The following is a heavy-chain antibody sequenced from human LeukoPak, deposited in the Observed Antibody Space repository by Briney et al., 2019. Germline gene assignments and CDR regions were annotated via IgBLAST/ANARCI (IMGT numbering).Heavy chain of an antibody. CDR1: GFTFSTYT. CDR3: ARVGRIAVAGNDY. J-gene: IGHJ4*02. CDR2: ISSSSSYI. V-gene: IGHV3-21*01. Sequence: PGGSLRLSCAASGFTFSTYTMTWVRQAPGKGLEWVSSISSSSSYIYYADSVKGRFTISRDNAKNSLYLQMNSLRAEDTAVYYCARVGRIAVAGNDYWGQGTLVTVSS. D-gene: IGHD6-19*01.